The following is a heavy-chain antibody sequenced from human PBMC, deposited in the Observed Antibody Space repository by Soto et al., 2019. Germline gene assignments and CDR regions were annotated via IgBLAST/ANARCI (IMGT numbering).Heavy chain of an antibody. CDR2: INAGNGNT. Sequence: ASVKVSCKASGYTFTSYAMHWVRQAPGQRLEWMGWINAGNGNTKYSQKFQGRVTITRDTSASTAYMELSSLRSEDTAVYYCERDHDSSSWYWFDPWGQGTLVTVSS. D-gene: IGHD6-13*01. V-gene: IGHV1-3*01. J-gene: IGHJ5*02. CDR1: GYTFTSYA. CDR3: ERDHDSSSWYWFDP.